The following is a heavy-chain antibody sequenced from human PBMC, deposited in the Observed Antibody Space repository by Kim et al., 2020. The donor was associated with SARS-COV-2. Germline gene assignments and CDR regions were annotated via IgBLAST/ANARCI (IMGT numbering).Heavy chain of an antibody. CDR2: FTRDGTT. CDR1: GFTFSNYG. V-gene: IGHV3-23*01. CDR3: GAYHVAGGLYTY. D-gene: IGHD3-10*01. Sequence: GGSLRLSCSASGFTFSNYGMTWVRQAPGKGLEWVSSFTRDGTTYYADSVKGRFTISRDNSKNILYLQMNSLIAEDTAAYYCGAYHVAGGLYTYWGQGTLV. J-gene: IGHJ4*02.